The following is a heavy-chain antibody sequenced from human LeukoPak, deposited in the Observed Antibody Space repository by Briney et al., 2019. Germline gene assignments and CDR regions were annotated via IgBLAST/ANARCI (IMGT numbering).Heavy chain of an antibody. Sequence: SETLSLTCTVSGGSISSYYWSWIRQPPGKGLEWIGYIYYSGSINYNPSLKSRVTISVDTSKNQFSLKLSSVTAADTAVYYCARFWSGYDYWGQGTLVTVSS. CDR1: GGSISSYY. CDR3: ARFWSGYDY. CDR2: IYYSGSI. V-gene: IGHV4-59*01. J-gene: IGHJ4*02. D-gene: IGHD3-3*01.